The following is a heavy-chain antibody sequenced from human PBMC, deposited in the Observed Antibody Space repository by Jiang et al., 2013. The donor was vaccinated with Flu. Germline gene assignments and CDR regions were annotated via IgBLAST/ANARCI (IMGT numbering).Heavy chain of an antibody. CDR3: ARHPRFSSGSSLIDY. CDR1: GYSFTNYW. CDR2: IFAGDSDT. D-gene: IGHD6-19*01. Sequence: GAEVKKPGESLKISCKGSGYSFTNYWIAWVRQMPGRGLEWMGMIFAGDSDTRYSPAFQGQVTISADKSITTAYLQWSSLKASDTAIYYCARHPRFSSGSSLIDYWGQGTLVTVSS. V-gene: IGHV5-51*01. J-gene: IGHJ4*02.